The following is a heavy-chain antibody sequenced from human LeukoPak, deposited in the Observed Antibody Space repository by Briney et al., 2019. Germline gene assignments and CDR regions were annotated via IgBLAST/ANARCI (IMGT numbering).Heavy chain of an antibody. D-gene: IGHD2-21*01. V-gene: IGHV1-69*13. J-gene: IGHJ6*02. CDR1: GGTFSSYA. CDR3: ARGGRYCGGDCYLGMDV. Sequence: REASVKVSCKASGGTFSSYAISWVRQAPGQGLEWMGGIIPIFGTANYAQEFQGRVTITADESTSTAYMELSSLRSEDTAVYYCARGGRYCGGDCYLGMDVWGQGTTVTVSS. CDR2: IIPIFGTA.